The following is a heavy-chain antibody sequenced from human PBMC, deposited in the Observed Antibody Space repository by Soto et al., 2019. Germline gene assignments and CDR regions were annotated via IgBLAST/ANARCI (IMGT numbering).Heavy chain of an antibody. D-gene: IGHD2-15*01. Sequence: SETLSLTCAVSGYSISSSNWWGWIRQPPGKGLEWIGYIYDSGSTNYNPSLKSRVTISVDTSKNQFSLRMTSVTAADTAVYYCAAAPRYWGQGTLVTVSS. CDR1: GYSISSSNW. CDR3: AAAPRY. V-gene: IGHV4-28*01. J-gene: IGHJ4*02. CDR2: IYDSGST.